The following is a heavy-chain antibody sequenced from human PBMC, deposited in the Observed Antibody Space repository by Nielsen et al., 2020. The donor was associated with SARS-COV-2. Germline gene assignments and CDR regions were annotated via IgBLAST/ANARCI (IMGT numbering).Heavy chain of an antibody. Sequence: GESLKISCAASGFFFSDYYMGWIRQAPGKGLEWISYISGSGTTIYYADSVRGRFTISRDNAKNSLYLQMNSLRAEDTAVYYCARGAGNGPVDYWGQGTLVTVSS. V-gene: IGHV3-11*04. CDR2: ISGSGTTI. D-gene: IGHD1-1*01. CDR3: ARGAGNGPVDY. J-gene: IGHJ4*02. CDR1: GFFFSDYY.